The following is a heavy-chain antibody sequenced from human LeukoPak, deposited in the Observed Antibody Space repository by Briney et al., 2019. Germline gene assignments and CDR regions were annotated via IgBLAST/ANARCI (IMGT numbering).Heavy chain of an antibody. V-gene: IGHV3-23*01. Sequence: GXEWVSGISDSGGNTYYAGSVKGRFTISRDNSKNMLYLQMNSLRAEDTAVYYCAKKIPTSFDPWGQGTLVTVSS. CDR3: AKKIPTSFDP. CDR2: ISDSGGNT. J-gene: IGHJ5*02.